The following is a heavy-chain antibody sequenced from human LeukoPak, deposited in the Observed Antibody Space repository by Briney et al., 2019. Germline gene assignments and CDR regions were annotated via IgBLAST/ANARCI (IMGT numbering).Heavy chain of an antibody. CDR3: AREMVALCYYYGMDV. D-gene: IGHD2-8*01. J-gene: IGHJ6*02. CDR2: IYYSGST. Sequence: SETLSLTCLVSGGSVSSGSYYWSWIRQPPGKRLEWIGYIYYSGSTNYNPSLKSRVTISVDTSKNQFSLKLSSVTAADTAVYYCAREMVALCYYYGMDVWGQGTTVTVSS. CDR1: GGSVSSGSYY. V-gene: IGHV4-61*01.